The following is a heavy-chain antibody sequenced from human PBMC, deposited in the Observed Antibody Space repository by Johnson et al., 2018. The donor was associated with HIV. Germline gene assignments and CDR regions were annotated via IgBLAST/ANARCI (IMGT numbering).Heavy chain of an antibody. CDR1: GFTFSPYW. D-gene: IGHD4-23*01. CDR2: IISDVSSA. Sequence: VQLVESGGGLVQPGGSLRLSCAASGFTFSPYWMHWVRQAPGQGLVWVSRIISDVSSAIYTDSVTGRFTISRDNTKNTFYLQMNSLRVEDTAIYYCANSLLFDAFNIWGQGTMVTVSS. J-gene: IGHJ3*02. CDR3: ANSLLFDAFNI. V-gene: IGHV3-74*01.